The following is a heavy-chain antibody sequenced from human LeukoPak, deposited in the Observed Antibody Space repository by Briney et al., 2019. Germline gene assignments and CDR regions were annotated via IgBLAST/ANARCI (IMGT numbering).Heavy chain of an antibody. CDR3: AKASGSGSYNWFDP. CDR2: IIPMFGTA. D-gene: IGHD1-26*01. V-gene: IGHV1-69*13. J-gene: IGHJ5*02. CDR1: GGTFSSYA. Sequence: SVKVSCKASGGTFSSYAISWVRQAPGQGLGWMGGIIPMFGTANYAQKFQGRVTITADESTSTAYMELSSLKSEDTAVYYCAKASGSGSYNWFDPWGQGTLVTVSS.